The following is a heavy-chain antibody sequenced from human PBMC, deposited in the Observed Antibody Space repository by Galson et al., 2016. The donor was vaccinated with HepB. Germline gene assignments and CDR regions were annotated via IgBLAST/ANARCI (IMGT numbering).Heavy chain of an antibody. V-gene: IGHV1-46*01. CDR2: INPSGGST. CDR1: GYTFTSYY. J-gene: IGHJ6*02. Sequence: SVKVSCKAFGYTFTSYYMHWVRQAPGQGLEWMGMINPSGGSTSYAQKFQGRVTLTRDTSTNTVYMEVSSLRSEDTAVYYCARPYSSNRYGIYYCGMDVWGQGTTVTVSS. D-gene: IGHD6-13*01. CDR3: ARPYSSNRYGIYYCGMDV.